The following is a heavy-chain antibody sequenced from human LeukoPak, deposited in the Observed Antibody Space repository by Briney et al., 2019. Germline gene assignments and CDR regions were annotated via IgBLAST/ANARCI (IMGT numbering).Heavy chain of an antibody. CDR1: GLSFGAHA. CDR2: VGGGGQRT. Sequence: GGSLRLSCAASGLSFGAHAMHWVREAPGMGLEWVSGVGGGGQRTHYADSVKGRFTISRDNSKNTLYLQMNSLRAEDTAVYYCVSFYETYWGRGTLVTVSS. J-gene: IGHJ4*02. V-gene: IGHV3-23*01. D-gene: IGHD2/OR15-2a*01. CDR3: VSFYETY.